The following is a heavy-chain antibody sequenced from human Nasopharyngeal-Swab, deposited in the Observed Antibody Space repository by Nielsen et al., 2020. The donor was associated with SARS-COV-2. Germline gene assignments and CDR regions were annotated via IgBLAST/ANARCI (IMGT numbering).Heavy chain of an antibody. Sequence: ASVKVSCKASGYTFTSYYMHWVRQAPGQGLEWMGIINPSGGSTSYAQKFQGRVTMTRDTSTSTVYMELSSLRSEDTAVYYCARGGEMATITRDAFDIWGQGTMGTVSS. CDR1: GYTFTSYY. CDR3: ARGGEMATITRDAFDI. CDR2: INPSGGST. J-gene: IGHJ3*02. V-gene: IGHV1-46*01. D-gene: IGHD5-24*01.